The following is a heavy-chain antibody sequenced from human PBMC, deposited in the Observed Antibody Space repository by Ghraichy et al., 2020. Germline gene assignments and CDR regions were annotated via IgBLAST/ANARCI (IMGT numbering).Heavy chain of an antibody. CDR2: IYGSGFT. CDR1: GGLISGHA. J-gene: IGHJ2*01. V-gene: IGHV4-4*09. D-gene: IGHD2-15*01. Sequence: SQTLSLTCAVSGGLISGHAWSWIRQTPGKGLEWLGYIYGSGFTDYNSSLKSRITMSVDTSKNHFSLRVRSVSAADTGVYFCARLQKDYPDWFFDLWGRGILVSVSS. CDR3: ARLQKDYPDWFFDL.